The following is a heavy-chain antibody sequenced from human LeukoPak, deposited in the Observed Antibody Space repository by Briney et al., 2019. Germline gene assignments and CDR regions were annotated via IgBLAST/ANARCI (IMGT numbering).Heavy chain of an antibody. CDR1: GYTFTSYD. CDR2: MNPNSGNT. D-gene: IGHD3-3*01. Sequence: ASVKVSCKASGYTFTSYDINWVRQATGQGLEWMGWMNPNSGNTGYAQKFQGRVTMTRNTSISTAYMELSSLRSEDTAVYYCARVYDLIYYYGMDVWGQGTTVTVSS. J-gene: IGHJ6*02. CDR3: ARVYDLIYYYGMDV. V-gene: IGHV1-8*01.